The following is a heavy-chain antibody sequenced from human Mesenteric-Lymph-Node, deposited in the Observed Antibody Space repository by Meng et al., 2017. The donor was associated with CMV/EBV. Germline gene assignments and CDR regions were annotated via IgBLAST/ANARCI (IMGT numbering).Heavy chain of an antibody. J-gene: IGHJ5*01. CDR1: GYPFTNFN. V-gene: IGHV1-8*02. Sequence: ASVKVSCKAAGYPFTNFNINWVRQAPGQGLEWMGWISPNNGNTKYTQKLQGRVTMTRNTSISTAYMELSSLRSEDTAVYYCARGLGGWFASWGQGTLVTVSS. D-gene: IGHD3-16*01. CDR2: ISPNNGNT. CDR3: ARGLGGWFAS.